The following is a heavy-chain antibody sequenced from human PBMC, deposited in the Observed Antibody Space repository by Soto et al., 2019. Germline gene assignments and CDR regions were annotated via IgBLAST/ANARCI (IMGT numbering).Heavy chain of an antibody. D-gene: IGHD6-6*01. CDR1: GESISSGGYY. Sequence: QVQLQESGPGLVKPSQTLSLTCSVSGESISSGGYYWSWIRHHPGKGLEWIGYIYDSASAYYNPYLKSRVTISMDTSKNHYAIRLSSVTAADTAVYYCARASSSSSAADYWGQGTLATVSS. J-gene: IGHJ4*02. CDR3: ARASSSSSAADY. V-gene: IGHV4-31*03. CDR2: IYDSASA.